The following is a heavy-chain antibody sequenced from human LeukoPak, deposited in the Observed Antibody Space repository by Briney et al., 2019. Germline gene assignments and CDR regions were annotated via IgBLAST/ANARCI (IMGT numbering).Heavy chain of an antibody. J-gene: IGHJ4*02. Sequence: SETLSLTCTLSGGSISSSTYYWGWIRQPPGKGLEWIGSIYYSGSTNYNPSLKSRVTISVDTSKNQFSLKLSSVTAADTAVYYCAAGPSPTKLNGHWGQGTLVTVSS. D-gene: IGHD1-1*01. CDR1: GGSISSSTYY. CDR2: IYYSGST. V-gene: IGHV4-39*07. CDR3: AAGPSPTKLNGH.